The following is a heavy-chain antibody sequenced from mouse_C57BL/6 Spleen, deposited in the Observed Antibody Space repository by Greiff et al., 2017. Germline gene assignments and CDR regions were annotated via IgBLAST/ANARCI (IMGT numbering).Heavy chain of an antibody. D-gene: IGHD2-5*01. CDR3: ARPYYSNHLFAY. Sequence: EVQVVESGGGLVKPGGSLKLSCAASGFTFSDYGMHWVRQAPEKGLEWVAYISSGGSTIYYADTVKGRFTISRDNAKNTLFLQMTSLRSEDTAMYYCARPYYSNHLFAYWGQGTLVTVSA. CDR2: ISSGGSTI. V-gene: IGHV5-17*01. CDR1: GFTFSDYG. J-gene: IGHJ3*01.